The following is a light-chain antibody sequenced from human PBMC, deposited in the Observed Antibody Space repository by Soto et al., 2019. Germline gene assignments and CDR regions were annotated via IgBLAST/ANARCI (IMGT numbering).Light chain of an antibody. V-gene: IGKV3-20*01. J-gene: IGKJ4*01. CDR2: GAS. CDR1: QSVSSSY. Sequence: DIVLTQSPDTLSLSPGERATLSCRASQSVSSSYLAWYQQKPGQAPRLLIYGASSRATGIPDRFSGSGSGTDFTLTISRLEPEDFAVYYCQQYGSSRNTFGGGTKVDI. CDR3: QQYGSSRNT.